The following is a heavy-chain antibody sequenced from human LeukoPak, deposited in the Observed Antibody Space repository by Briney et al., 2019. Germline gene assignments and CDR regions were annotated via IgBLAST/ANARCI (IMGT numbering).Heavy chain of an antibody. D-gene: IGHD2-21*01. V-gene: IGHV1-24*01. CDR1: GYTLTELS. Sequence: ASVKVSCKVSGYTLTELSMHWVRQAPGKGLEWMGGFDPEDGGTVYAQKFQGRVTMTEDPSTDTVYMELSRLRSEDTAVYYCAAVIFVGPLIPGQIGSDAFDIWGQGTMVTVSS. CDR3: AAVIFVGPLIPGQIGSDAFDI. J-gene: IGHJ3*02. CDR2: FDPEDGGT.